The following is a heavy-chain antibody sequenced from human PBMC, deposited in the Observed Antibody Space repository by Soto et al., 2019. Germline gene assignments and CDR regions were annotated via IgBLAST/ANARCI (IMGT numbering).Heavy chain of an antibody. Sequence: QVQLVQSGAEVKKPGASVKVSCKASGYTFNNYGISWGRQAPGQGLEWMGWIGPYNGNTDHAQNFQGRVPMTTETSTNTADMELRSLRSDDAALYYCARCYCIVGSFYTCGPFDLWGRGTLVTVSS. CDR1: GYTFNNYG. CDR3: ARCYCIVGSFYTCGPFDL. V-gene: IGHV1-18*01. CDR2: IGPYNGNT. J-gene: IGHJ2*01. D-gene: IGHD2-15*01.